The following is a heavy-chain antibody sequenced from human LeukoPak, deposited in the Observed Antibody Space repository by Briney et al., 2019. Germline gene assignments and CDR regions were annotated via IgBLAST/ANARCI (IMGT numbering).Heavy chain of an antibody. Sequence: ASVKVSCKASGGTFSSYAISWVRQALGQGLEWMGIINPSGGSTSYAQKFQGRVTMTRDTSTSTVYMELSSLRSEDTAVYYCARRELGSAFDIWGQGTMVTVSS. J-gene: IGHJ3*02. D-gene: IGHD1-26*01. CDR3: ARRELGSAFDI. V-gene: IGHV1-46*01. CDR2: INPSGGST. CDR1: GGTFSSYA.